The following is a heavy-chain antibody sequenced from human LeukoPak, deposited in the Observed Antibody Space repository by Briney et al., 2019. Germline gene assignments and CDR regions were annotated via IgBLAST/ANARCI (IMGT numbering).Heavy chain of an antibody. J-gene: IGHJ4*02. D-gene: IGHD2-2*01. V-gene: IGHV3-23*01. CDR2: ILSSGGST. CDR3: ARKASNFDY. CDR1: GFTFSSYA. Sequence: GGSLRLSCAASGFTFSSYAMSWVRQAPGKGLEWVSGILSSGGSTYYADTVKGRFTISRDNAKNTLYLQMSSLRAEDNAVYYCARKASNFDYWGQGTLVTVSS.